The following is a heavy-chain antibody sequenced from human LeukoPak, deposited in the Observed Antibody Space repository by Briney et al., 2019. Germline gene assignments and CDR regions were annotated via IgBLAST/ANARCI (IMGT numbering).Heavy chain of an antibody. CDR3: AKGLPVVFYYMDV. Sequence: PGGSLRLSCVVSGFTFRSYGMSWVRQAPGKGLEWVSGISGSGDSTYYADSVKGRFTISRDNSKNTLYLQMNSLRVEDTAVYYCAKGLPVVFYYMDVWGQGTTVTVSS. CDR1: GFTFRSYG. D-gene: IGHD2-15*01. J-gene: IGHJ6*03. CDR2: ISGSGDST. V-gene: IGHV3-23*01.